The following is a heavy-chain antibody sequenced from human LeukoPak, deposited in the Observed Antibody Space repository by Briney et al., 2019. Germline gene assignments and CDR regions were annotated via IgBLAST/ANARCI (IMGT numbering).Heavy chain of an antibody. CDR1: GGSISSYY. D-gene: IGHD2-8*01. CDR3: ARVGGSCITGVCYSNYFYYGMDV. J-gene: IGHJ6*02. Sequence: SETLSLTCTVSGGSISSYYWSWIRQPPGKGLEWIGYIYYSGSTNYNPSLKSRVTISVDTSKNQFSVKLTSVTAADTAVYYCARVGGSCITGVCYSNYFYYGMDVWGQGATVTVSS. V-gene: IGHV4-59*08. CDR2: IYYSGST.